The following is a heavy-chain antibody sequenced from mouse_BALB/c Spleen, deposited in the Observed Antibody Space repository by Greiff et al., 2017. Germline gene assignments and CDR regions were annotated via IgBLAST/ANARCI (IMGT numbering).Heavy chain of an antibody. Sequence: EVMLVESGGGLVKPGGSLKLSCAASGFTFSSYAMSWVRQTPEKRLEWVASISSGGSTYYPDSVKGRFTISRDNARNILYLQMSSLRSEDTAMYYCARGLSGSSYYAMDYWGQGTSVTVSS. V-gene: IGHV5-6-5*01. CDR3: ARGLSGSSYYAMDY. D-gene: IGHD1-1*01. CDR1: GFTFSSYA. J-gene: IGHJ4*01. CDR2: ISSGGST.